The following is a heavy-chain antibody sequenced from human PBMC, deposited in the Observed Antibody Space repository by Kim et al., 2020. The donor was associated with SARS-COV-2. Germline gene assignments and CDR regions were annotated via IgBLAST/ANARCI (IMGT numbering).Heavy chain of an antibody. D-gene: IGHD3-3*01. V-gene: IGHV3-11*03. CDR3: ARLSARFLEWLRDFDY. Sequence: SVKGRFTISRDNAKNSRYLQMNSLRAEDTAVYYCARLSARFLEWLRDFDYWGQGTLVTVSS. J-gene: IGHJ4*02.